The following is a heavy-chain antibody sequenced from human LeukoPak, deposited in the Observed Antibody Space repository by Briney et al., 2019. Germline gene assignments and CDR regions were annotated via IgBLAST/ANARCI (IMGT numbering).Heavy chain of an antibody. J-gene: IGHJ4*02. V-gene: IGHV1-69*13. D-gene: IGHD2-15*01. Sequence: SVKVSCKASGGTSSSYAISWVRQAPGQGLEWMGGIIPISGTANYAQKFQGRVTITADESTSTAYMELSSLRSEDTAVYYCARSHGRYCSGGSCHEGYFDYWGQGTLVTVSS. CDR3: ARSHGRYCSGGSCHEGYFDY. CDR1: GGTSSSYA. CDR2: IIPISGTA.